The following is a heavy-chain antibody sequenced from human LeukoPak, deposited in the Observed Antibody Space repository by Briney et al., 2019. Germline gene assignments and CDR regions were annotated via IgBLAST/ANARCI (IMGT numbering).Heavy chain of an antibody. Sequence: GGSLRLSCAASGFTFSSYWMSWVRQAPGKGLEWVANIKQDGSEKYYVDSVKGRFTISRDNAKNSLYLQMNSLRAEDTAVYYYAREAHSYYDFWSGYYGNFDYWGQGTLVTVSS. CDR1: GFTFSSYW. V-gene: IGHV3-7*01. CDR3: AREAHSYYDFWSGYYGNFDY. D-gene: IGHD3-3*01. CDR2: IKQDGSEK. J-gene: IGHJ4*02.